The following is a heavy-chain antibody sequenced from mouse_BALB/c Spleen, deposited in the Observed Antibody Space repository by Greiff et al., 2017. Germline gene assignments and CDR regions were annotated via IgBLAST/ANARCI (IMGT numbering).Heavy chain of an antibody. Sequence: VQLQESAAELARPGASVKMSCKASGYTFTSYTMHWVKQRPGQGLEWIGYINPSSGYTEYNQKFKDKTTLTADKSSSTAYMQLSSLTSEDSAVYYCARYGLYYRYDGGGFDYWGQGTTLTVSS. D-gene: IGHD2-14*01. V-gene: IGHV1-4*02. J-gene: IGHJ2*01. CDR3: ARYGLYYRYDGGGFDY. CDR2: INPSSGYT. CDR1: GYTFTSYT.